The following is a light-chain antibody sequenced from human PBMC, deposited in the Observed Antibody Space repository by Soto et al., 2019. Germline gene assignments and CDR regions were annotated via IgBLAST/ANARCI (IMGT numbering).Light chain of an antibody. Sequence: SYELTQPPSVTVAPGQTARITCGGTNIGSKSVHWYQQRPGQAPVVVVYVDGSDRPSGIPERFSGSSSGMTATLTIGGVEAGDEADYYCQVWDIDSDHVVFGGGTKLTVL. V-gene: IGLV3-21*02. CDR3: QVWDIDSDHVV. J-gene: IGLJ2*01. CDR2: VDGS. CDR1: NIGSKS.